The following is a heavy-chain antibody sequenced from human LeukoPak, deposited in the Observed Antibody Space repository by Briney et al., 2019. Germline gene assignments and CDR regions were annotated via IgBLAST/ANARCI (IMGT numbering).Heavy chain of an antibody. Sequence: GGSLRLSCAASGFTFSNYAMRWVRHARGKGLEWVSGFSGSGGSTYCEESVQGRFTISRDNSMNTLYLQMNSLSVDDTAVYYCVQGSDFWSGSIFDYWGQGTLVIVSS. CDR3: VQGSDFWSGSIFDY. CDR2: FSGSGGST. V-gene: IGHV3-23*01. CDR1: GFTFSNYA. J-gene: IGHJ4*02. D-gene: IGHD3-3*01.